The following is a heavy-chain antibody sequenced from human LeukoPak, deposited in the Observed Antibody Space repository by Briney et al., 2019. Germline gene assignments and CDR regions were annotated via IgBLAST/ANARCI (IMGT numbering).Heavy chain of an antibody. CDR2: IQDSGST. CDR1: GGPIRSYY. Sequence: ETLSLTCTVSGGPIRSYYWSWVRQPPGKGLEWIGNIQDSGSTNYNPSLKSRVTISVDASKDQFSLKLSSVTAADTAVYYCARTTGWAYYFDSWGQGALVTVSS. V-gene: IGHV4-59*01. J-gene: IGHJ4*02. CDR3: ARTTGWAYYFDS. D-gene: IGHD1-14*01.